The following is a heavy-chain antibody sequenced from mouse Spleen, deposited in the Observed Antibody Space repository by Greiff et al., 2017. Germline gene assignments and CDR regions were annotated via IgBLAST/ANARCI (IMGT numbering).Heavy chain of an antibody. CDR3: ARRWDGWYFDV. J-gene: IGHJ1*03. V-gene: IGHV1-52*01. D-gene: IGHD4-1*01. CDR2: IDPSDSET. Sequence: VQLQQPGAELVRPGSSVKLSCKASGYTFTSYWMHWVKQRPIQGLEWIGNIDPSDSETHYNQKFKDKATLTVDKSSSTAYMQLSSLTSEDSAVYYCARRWDGWYFDVWGTGTTVTVSS. CDR1: GYTFTSYW.